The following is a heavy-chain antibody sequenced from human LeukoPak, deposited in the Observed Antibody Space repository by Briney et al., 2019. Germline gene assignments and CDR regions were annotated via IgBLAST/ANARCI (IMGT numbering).Heavy chain of an antibody. Sequence: PSETLSLTCTVSGGFISSSSYYWGWIRQPPGKGLEWIGSIYYSGSTYYNPSLKSRVTISVDTSKNQFSLKLSSVTAADTAVYYCARHPSIAAAGPSTYFDYWGQGTLVTASS. V-gene: IGHV4-39*01. CDR2: IYYSGST. D-gene: IGHD6-13*01. CDR3: ARHPSIAAAGPSTYFDY. CDR1: GGFISSSSYY. J-gene: IGHJ4*02.